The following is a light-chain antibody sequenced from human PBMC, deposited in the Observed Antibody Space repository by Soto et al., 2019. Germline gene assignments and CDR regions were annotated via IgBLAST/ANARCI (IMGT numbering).Light chain of an antibody. Sequence: DIQMTQSPSSLSASLGYRVPITCRASQSISRYLSWYQQKPGKAPKLLIYLASSLQSGVPSRFSGSGSGTDFTLTISSLQPEDLATYYCLESSSALTFGQGTRLEIK. CDR1: QSISRY. CDR2: LAS. J-gene: IGKJ5*01. V-gene: IGKV1-39*01. CDR3: LESSSALT.